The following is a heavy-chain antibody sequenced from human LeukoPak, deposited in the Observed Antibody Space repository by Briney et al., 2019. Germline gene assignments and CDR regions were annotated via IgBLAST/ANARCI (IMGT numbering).Heavy chain of an antibody. J-gene: IGHJ4*02. D-gene: IGHD2-2*01. CDR3: ARTQFVVVPAAMSVYFDY. V-gene: IGHV4-31*03. Sequence: SETLSLTCTVSGGSISSGGYYWSWIRQHPGKGLEWIGYIYYSGSTYYNPSLKSRVTISVDTSKNQFSLKLSSVTAADTAVYYRARTQFVVVPAAMSVYFDYWGQGTLVTVSS. CDR2: IYYSGST. CDR1: GGSISSGGYY.